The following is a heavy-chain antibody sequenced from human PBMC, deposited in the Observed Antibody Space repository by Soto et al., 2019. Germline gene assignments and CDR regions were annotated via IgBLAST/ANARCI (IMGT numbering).Heavy chain of an antibody. CDR1: SGSIISGGYY. J-gene: IGHJ4*01. D-gene: IGHD1-26*01. V-gene: IGHV4-31*03. Sequence: QVQLQESGPGLVQPSQTLSLTCTVSSGSIISGGYYWSWIRQHPGTCLEWIGHISYSGSTYYNTSLKSRVTISVDTSRKQFSLIVNSVTAADTAVYYCARGVLHWGQGTLVTVSS. CDR3: ARGVLH. CDR2: ISYSGST.